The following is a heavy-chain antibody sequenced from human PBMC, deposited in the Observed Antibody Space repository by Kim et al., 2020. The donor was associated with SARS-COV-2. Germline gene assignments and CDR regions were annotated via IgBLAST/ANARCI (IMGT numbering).Heavy chain of an antibody. D-gene: IGHD3-16*02. Sequence: GGSLRLSCAVSGFTFSTHWMSWVRQAPGKGLEWVANIKQDGSEKYYVDSVKGRLTISRDNPKNSLFLQMNSLRAEDTAVYYCARDGSPTSPFAGLIIADYWGQGTLVTVSS. CDR2: IKQDGSEK. V-gene: IGHV3-7*01. CDR3: ARDGSPTSPFAGLIIADY. J-gene: IGHJ4*02. CDR1: GFTFSTHW.